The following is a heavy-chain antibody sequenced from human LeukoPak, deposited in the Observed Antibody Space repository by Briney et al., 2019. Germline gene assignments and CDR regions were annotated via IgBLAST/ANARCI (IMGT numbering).Heavy chain of an antibody. J-gene: IGHJ5*02. Sequence: GASVKVSCKASGYTFTGYYMHWVRQAPGQGLEWMGWISAYNGNTNYAQKLQGRVTMTTDTSTSTAYMELRSLRSDDTAVYYCARDMYYDFWSGYYMFGDHVAWGQGTLVTVSS. CDR3: ARDMYYDFWSGYYMFGDHVA. CDR1: GYTFTGYY. D-gene: IGHD3-3*01. CDR2: ISAYNGNT. V-gene: IGHV1-18*04.